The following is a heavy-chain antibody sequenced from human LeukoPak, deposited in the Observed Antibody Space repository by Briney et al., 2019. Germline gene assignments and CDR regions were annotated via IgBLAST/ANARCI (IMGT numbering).Heavy chain of an antibody. D-gene: IGHD2-2*01. J-gene: IGHJ3*02. CDR1: GYTLTELS. CDR2: FDPEDGET. V-gene: IGHV1-24*01. CDR3: ATALIPGYCSSTSCHVYAFDI. Sequence: ASVKVSCTVSGYTLTELSMHWVRQAPGKGLEWMGGFDPEDGETIYAQKFQGRVTMTEDTSTDTAYMELSSLRSEDTAVYYCATALIPGYCSSTSCHVYAFDIWGQGTMVTVSS.